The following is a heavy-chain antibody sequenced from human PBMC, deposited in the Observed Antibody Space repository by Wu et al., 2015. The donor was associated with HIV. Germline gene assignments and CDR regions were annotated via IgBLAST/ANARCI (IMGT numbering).Heavy chain of an antibody. D-gene: IGHD6-13*01. V-gene: IGHV1-69*05. CDR2: IIPIFGTA. CDR1: GYTFTNYG. J-gene: IGHJ6*02. CDR3: ARVHLSIAAGDYYYYGMDV. Sequence: QVQLVQSGAEVKKPGASVNVSCEASGYTFTNYGISWVRQAPGQGLEWMGGIIPIFGTANYAQKFQGRVTITTDESTSTAYMELSSLRSEDTAVYYCARVHLSIAAGDYYYYGMDVWGQGTTVTVSS.